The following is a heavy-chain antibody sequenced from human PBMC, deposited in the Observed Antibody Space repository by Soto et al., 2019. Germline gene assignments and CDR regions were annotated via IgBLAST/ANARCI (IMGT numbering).Heavy chain of an antibody. CDR3: ARGRPNYFYYGLDV. CDR1: GGSIKSDYY. Sequence: PSETLSLTCTVSGGSIKSDYYWVWVRQPPGGGLQWMGYKYYSGATDSDPSLKSRVSFSVETSKNQFYLNLTSVTVADTAVYYCARGRPNYFYYGLDVWGQGIPVTVSS. J-gene: IGHJ6*02. V-gene: IGHV4-30-4*01. CDR2: KYYSGAT.